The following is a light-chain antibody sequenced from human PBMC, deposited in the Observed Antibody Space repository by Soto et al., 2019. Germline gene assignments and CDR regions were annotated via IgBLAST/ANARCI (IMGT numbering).Light chain of an antibody. V-gene: IGKV1-39*01. J-gene: IGKJ1*01. CDR2: AAS. CDR1: QSISSY. Sequence: DIQMTQSPSSLSASVGDRVTITCRASQSISSYLNWYQQKPGKAPKLLIYAASSLQSGVPSRFSGTRSGTVFTLTISSLQPEDFATYYWRQSYSIRRTFGQGTKVQIK. CDR3: RQSYSIRRT.